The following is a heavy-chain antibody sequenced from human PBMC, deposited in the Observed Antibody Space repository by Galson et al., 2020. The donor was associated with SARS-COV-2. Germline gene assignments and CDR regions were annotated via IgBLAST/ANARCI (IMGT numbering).Heavy chain of an antibody. CDR1: GFTFSNYD. V-gene: IGHV3-48*03. D-gene: IGHD2-21*01. Sequence: GGSLRLFCAASGFTFSNYDMNWVRQAPGKGLEWVSYISSSGRTIHYADSVKGRFTISRDNAKSSLSLQMNSLRAEDTAVYYCARRDAYGPGYWGQGTLVTVSS. J-gene: IGHJ4*02. CDR2: ISSSGRTI. CDR3: ARRDAYGPGY.